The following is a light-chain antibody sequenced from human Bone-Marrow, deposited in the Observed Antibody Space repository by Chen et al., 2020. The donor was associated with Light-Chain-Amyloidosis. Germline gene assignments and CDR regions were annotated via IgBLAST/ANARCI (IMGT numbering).Light chain of an antibody. CDR2: DVT. CDR1: SSDVGGYNY. Sequence: QSALTQPHSVSGSPGQAVTISCTGTSSDVGGYNYVSWYQQHPGKAPKLMIYDVTKRPSGVPDRFSGSKSGNTSSLTISVLQAEDEADFYCCSYAGSNSFVFGTGTKVTVL. J-gene: IGLJ1*01. V-gene: IGLV2-11*01. CDR3: CSYAGSNSFV.